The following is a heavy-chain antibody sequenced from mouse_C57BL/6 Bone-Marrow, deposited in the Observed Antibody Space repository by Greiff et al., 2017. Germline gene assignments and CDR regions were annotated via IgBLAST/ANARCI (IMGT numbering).Heavy chain of an antibody. Sequence: DVHLVESGGGLVKPGGSLKLSCAASGFTFSDYGMHWVRQAPEKGLEWVAYISSGSSTIYYADTVKGRFTISRDNAKNTLFLQMTSLRSEDTAMYYCAKNNDGYYGSWFAYWGQGTLVTVSA. CDR3: AKNNDGYYGSWFAY. CDR2: ISSGSSTI. J-gene: IGHJ3*01. D-gene: IGHD2-3*01. V-gene: IGHV5-17*01. CDR1: GFTFSDYG.